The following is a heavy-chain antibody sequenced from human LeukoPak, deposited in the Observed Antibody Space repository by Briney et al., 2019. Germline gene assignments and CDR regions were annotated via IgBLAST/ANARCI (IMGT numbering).Heavy chain of an antibody. Sequence: PSETLSLTCAVSDYSISSGYYWGWIRQPPGKGLEWIGSIYHSGSTYYNPSLKSRVTISVDTSKNQFSLKLSSVTAADTAVYYCAGSGFVVVVTPHAFDIWGQGTMVTVSS. V-gene: IGHV4-38-2*01. CDR3: AGSGFVVVVTPHAFDI. CDR2: IYHSGST. D-gene: IGHD3-22*01. J-gene: IGHJ3*02. CDR1: DYSISSGYY.